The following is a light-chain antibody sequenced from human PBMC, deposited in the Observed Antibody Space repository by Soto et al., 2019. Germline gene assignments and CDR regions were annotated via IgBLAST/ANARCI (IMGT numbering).Light chain of an antibody. CDR2: DAS. CDR3: QQRSNCHPEYT. J-gene: IGKJ2*01. CDR1: QSVSNY. Sequence: EIVLTQSPATLSLSPGERATLSCRASQSVSNYLAWYHHKPGHAPSLLIYDASNRATGIPTRFSVRGSGTDFTLTISSLEPEDFAVYYCQQRSNCHPEYTVGQGTKLEI. V-gene: IGKV3-11*01.